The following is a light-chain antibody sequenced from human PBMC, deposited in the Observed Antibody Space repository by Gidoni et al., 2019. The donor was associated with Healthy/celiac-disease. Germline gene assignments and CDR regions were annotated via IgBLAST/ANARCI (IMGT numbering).Light chain of an antibody. CDR2: AAS. Sequence: IQMTPSSSPLSASVGDRVTITCRASQSISSYLNWYQQKPGKAPKLLIYAASSLQSGVPSRFSGSGSGTDFTLTISSLQPEDFATYYCQQSYSTLTWTFGQGTKVEIK. J-gene: IGKJ1*01. CDR3: QQSYSTLTWT. CDR1: QSISSY. V-gene: IGKV1-39*01.